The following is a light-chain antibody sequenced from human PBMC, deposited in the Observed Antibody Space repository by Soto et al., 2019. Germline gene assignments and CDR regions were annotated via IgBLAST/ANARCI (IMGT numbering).Light chain of an antibody. CDR1: STDVGSYNY. V-gene: IGLV2-8*01. Sequence: QSVLTQPPSASGSPGQSVTISCTGTSTDVGSYNYVSRYQRHPGKAPKLIIYEVNKRPSGVPDRFSGSKSGNTASLAVSGLQAEDEADYYCSSYLNYNSEVFGTGTKVTVL. J-gene: IGLJ1*01. CDR2: EVN. CDR3: SSYLNYNSEV.